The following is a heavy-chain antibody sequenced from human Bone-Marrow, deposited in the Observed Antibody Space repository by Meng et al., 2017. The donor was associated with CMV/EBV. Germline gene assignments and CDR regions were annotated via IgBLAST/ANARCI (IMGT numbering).Heavy chain of an antibody. Sequence: SGYPFTSHYIDWVRQDPGQGLEWMGIIDPSGRNTMNAQKFQGRVTMTRDTSTSTVYMELSSLRSDDTAMYYCARGRLAHYYSGDYFDYWGQGTLVTVSS. CDR1: GYPFTSHY. CDR2: IDPSGRNT. CDR3: ARGRLAHYYSGDYFDY. J-gene: IGHJ4*02. D-gene: IGHD2-21*01. V-gene: IGHV1-46*01.